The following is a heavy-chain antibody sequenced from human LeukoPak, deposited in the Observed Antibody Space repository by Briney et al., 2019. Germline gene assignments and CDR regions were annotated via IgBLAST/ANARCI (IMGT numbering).Heavy chain of an antibody. V-gene: IGHV1-18*01. CDR2: ISDYNGNI. J-gene: IGHJ6*03. Sequence: GASVKVSCKASGYTFTSYGISWVRQAPGQGLEWMGWISDYNGNINYAQKLQGRVTMTTDTSTSTAYMELRSLRSDDTAVYYCARDSGGDYYYYMDVWGKGTTVTISS. CDR3: ARDSGGDYYYYMDV. CDR1: GYTFTSYG. D-gene: IGHD2-8*02.